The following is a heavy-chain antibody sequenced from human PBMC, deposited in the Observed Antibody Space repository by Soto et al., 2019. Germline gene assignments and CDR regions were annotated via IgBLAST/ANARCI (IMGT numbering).Heavy chain of an antibody. D-gene: IGHD4-17*01. J-gene: IGHJ4*02. V-gene: IGHV3-7*01. Sequence: GGSLRLSCAASGFTFSSYWMSWVRQAPGKGLEWVANIKQDGSEKYYVDSVKGRFTISRDNAKNSLYLQMNSLRAEDTAVYYCARDLGDYADYASDYWGQGTLVTVSS. CDR3: ARDLGDYADYASDY. CDR1: GFTFSSYW. CDR2: IKQDGSEK.